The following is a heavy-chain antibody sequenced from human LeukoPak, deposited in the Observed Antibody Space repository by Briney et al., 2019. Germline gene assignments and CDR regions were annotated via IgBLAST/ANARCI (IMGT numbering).Heavy chain of an antibody. V-gene: IGHV4-34*01. CDR2: INHSGST. CDR3: ARSDGYGFDY. D-gene: IGHD5-24*01. J-gene: IGHJ4*02. Sequence: SEILSLTCAVYGGSFSGYYWSWIRQPPGKGLEWIGEINHSGSTNYNPSLKSRVTISVDTSKNQFSLKLSSVTAADTAVYYCARSDGYGFDYWGQGALVTVSS. CDR1: GGSFSGYY.